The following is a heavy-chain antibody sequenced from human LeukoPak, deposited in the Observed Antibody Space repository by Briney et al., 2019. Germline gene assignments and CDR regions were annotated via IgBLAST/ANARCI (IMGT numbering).Heavy chain of an antibody. D-gene: IGHD3-3*01. CDR2: IKQDGSEK. CDR3: ARRGLSFGVVTSYNWFDH. J-gene: IGHJ5*02. V-gene: IGHV3-7*03. Sequence: PGGSLRLSCAASGFTFNSYWMSWVRQAPGKGLEWVANIKQDGSEKYYVDSVKGRFTISRDNAKNSLYLQMNSLRAEDTAVYFCARRGLSFGVVTSYNWFDHWGQGSLVTVSS. CDR1: GFTFNSYW.